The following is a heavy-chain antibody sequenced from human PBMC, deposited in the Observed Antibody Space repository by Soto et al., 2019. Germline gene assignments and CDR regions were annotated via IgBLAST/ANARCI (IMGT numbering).Heavy chain of an antibody. V-gene: IGHV1-69*08. CDR1: GDTFSSYV. J-gene: IGHJ6*02. Sequence: QVQLVQSGAELKKTGSSVKVSCRASGDTFSSYVVNWVRQAPGRGLEWMGRIITVLGTTDYAQNFKGRVTITAEKSTKTIYMELSSLRYEDTAVYYCARRRYCGYDCYHKHYYGMDVWGQGTTVTVAS. CDR2: IITVLGTT. CDR3: ARRRYCGYDCYHKHYYGMDV. D-gene: IGHD2-21*01.